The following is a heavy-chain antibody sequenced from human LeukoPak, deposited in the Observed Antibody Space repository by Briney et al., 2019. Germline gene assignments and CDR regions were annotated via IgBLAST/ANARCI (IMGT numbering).Heavy chain of an antibody. V-gene: IGHV3-74*01. D-gene: IGHD1-26*01. Sequence: PGGSLRLSCAASGFTFTNYWMHWVRQVPGKGLVWVSRMNIDGSSTTYADSVKGRFTISRDNAKSTLYLQMNSLRAEDTAVYFCAREASGSLFRFDYWGQGTLVTVSS. CDR2: MNIDGSST. CDR1: GFTFTNYW. J-gene: IGHJ4*02. CDR3: AREASGSLFRFDY.